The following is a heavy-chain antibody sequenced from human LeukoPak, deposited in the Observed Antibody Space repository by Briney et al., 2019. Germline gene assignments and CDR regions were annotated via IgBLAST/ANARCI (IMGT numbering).Heavy chain of an antibody. V-gene: IGHV4-31*11. CDR3: ASDHYYDSSGYAFDI. D-gene: IGHD3-22*01. CDR1: GGSISSGGYY. J-gene: IGHJ3*02. CDR2: IYYSGST. Sequence: SQTLSLTCAVSGGSISSGGYYWSWIRQHPGKGLEWIGYIYYSGSTYYNPSLKSRVTISVDTSKNQFSLKLSSVTAADTAVYYCASDHYYDSSGYAFDIWGQGTMVTVSS.